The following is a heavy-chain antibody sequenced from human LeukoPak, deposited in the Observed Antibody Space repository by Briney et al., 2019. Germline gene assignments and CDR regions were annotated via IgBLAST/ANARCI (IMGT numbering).Heavy chain of an antibody. V-gene: IGHV3-30*02. CDR1: GFTFNNYV. CDR2: IRDDGNNE. Sequence: PRGSLRLSCAASGFTFNNYVMHWVRRAPGKGLEWVASIRDDGNNEFYADSVKGRFNISRDNSKNTLYLQMNSLKAEDAAVYYCARVLSGSYDNYFDYWGQGTLVTVSS. J-gene: IGHJ4*02. D-gene: IGHD1-26*01. CDR3: ARVLSGSYDNYFDY.